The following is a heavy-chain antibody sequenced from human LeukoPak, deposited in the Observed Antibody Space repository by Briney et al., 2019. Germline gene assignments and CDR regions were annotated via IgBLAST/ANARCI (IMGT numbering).Heavy chain of an antibody. V-gene: IGHV4-39*01. CDR1: GGSINSSSYY. J-gene: IGHJ5*02. CDR2: IFYSGNT. CDR3: ARHVYVYLWFGGNWFDP. D-gene: IGHD3-10*01. Sequence: SETLSLTCTVSGGSINSSSYYWGWIRQPPGKGLEWIGSIFYSGNTYDNPSLKSRVTISVDTSKNQFSLKLSSVTAADTAVYYCARHVYVYLWFGGNWFDPWGQGTLVTVSS.